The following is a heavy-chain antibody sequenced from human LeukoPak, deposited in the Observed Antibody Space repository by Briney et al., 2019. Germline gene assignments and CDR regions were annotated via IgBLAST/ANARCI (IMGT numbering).Heavy chain of an antibody. CDR2: IRSGGEIT. J-gene: IGHJ4*02. CDR1: GFTFSSYA. V-gene: IGHV3-23*01. CDR3: AKEVESSGSYPFDF. D-gene: IGHD3-10*01. Sequence: GGSLRLSCAASGFTFSSYAMSWVRQAPGKGLEWVSAIRSGGEITHYADSVKGRFTISRDNSKDILYLQMNSLRAEDTAIYYCAKEVESSGSYPFDFWSQGTLVTVSS.